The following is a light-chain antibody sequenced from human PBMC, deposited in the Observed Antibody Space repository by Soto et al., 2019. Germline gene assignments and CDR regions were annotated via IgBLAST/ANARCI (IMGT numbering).Light chain of an antibody. J-gene: IGLJ3*02. CDR2: DVN. CDR1: SSDVGDYSY. V-gene: IGLV2-11*01. CDR3: CSYAGIYVV. Sequence: QSALTQPRSVSGSPRHSVTISRTGTSSDVGDYSYVSWYQQLPGKAPKLMIYDVNKRPSGVPDRFSGYRSGNTASLTISGLQAEDEADYYCCSYAGIYVVFGGGTK.